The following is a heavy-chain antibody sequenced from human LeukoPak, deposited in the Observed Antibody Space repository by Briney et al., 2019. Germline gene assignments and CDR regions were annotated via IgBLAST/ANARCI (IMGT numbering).Heavy chain of an antibody. CDR2: IIPIFGTA. CDR1: GGTFSSYA. V-gene: IGHV1-69*13. D-gene: IGHD3-10*01. CDR3: ARTRDLSRGSYYNWFDP. Sequence: ASVKVSCKASGGTFSSYAISWVRQAPGQGLEWMGGIIPIFGTANYAQKFQGKVTITADASMSTAYMELSSLRSEDTAVYYCARTRDLSRGSYYNWFDPWGQGTLVTVSS. J-gene: IGHJ5*02.